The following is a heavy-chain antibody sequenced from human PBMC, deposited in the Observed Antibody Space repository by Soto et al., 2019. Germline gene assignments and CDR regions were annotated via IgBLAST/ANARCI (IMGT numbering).Heavy chain of an antibody. D-gene: IGHD1-1*01. V-gene: IGHV4-59*01. CDR1: GGSISSYY. CDR2: SHNSGST. J-gene: IGHJ4*02. Sequence: PSETLSLTCTVSGGSISSYYWSWIRQPPGKGLEWIAYSHNSGSTNYNPSLRSRVTTAVDTSMSQFSLKLSSVTAADTAIYYCARDGLGRGTPFDSWGQGILVTVSS. CDR3: ARDGLGRGTPFDS.